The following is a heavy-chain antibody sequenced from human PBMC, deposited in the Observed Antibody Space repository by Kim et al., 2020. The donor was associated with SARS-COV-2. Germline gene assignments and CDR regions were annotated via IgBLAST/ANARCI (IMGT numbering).Heavy chain of an antibody. V-gene: IGHV1-46*01. Sequence: ASVKVSCKASGYTFTSYYMHWVRQAPGQGLEWMGIINPSGGSTSYAQKFQGRVTMTRDTSTSTVYMELSSLRSEDTAVYYCARDLSRFVDLWGIMGASPLSNGMDVWGQGTTVTVSS. J-gene: IGHJ6*02. CDR2: INPSGGST. CDR1: GYTFTSYY. D-gene: IGHD1-26*01. CDR3: ARDLSRFVDLWGIMGASPLSNGMDV.